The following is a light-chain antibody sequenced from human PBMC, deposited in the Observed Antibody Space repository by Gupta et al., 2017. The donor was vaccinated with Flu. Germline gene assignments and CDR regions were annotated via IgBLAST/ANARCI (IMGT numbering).Light chain of an antibody. CDR2: EVN. Sequence: QSALTQPASVSGSPGQSITISCTGTSADIGAYTYVSWYQQHPGKAPQLMIYEVNNRGPSGLSNRFSASKSGNTAALTVSGLQAEDEAHYYCSSYTTSSTLVFGGGTKLTVL. V-gene: IGLV2-14*01. J-gene: IGLJ3*02. CDR3: SSYTTSSTLV. CDR1: SADIGAYTY.